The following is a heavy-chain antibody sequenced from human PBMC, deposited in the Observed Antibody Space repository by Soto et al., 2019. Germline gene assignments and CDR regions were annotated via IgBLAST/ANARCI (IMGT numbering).Heavy chain of an antibody. V-gene: IGHV3-21*01. CDR1: GFTFSSYS. D-gene: IGHD3-3*01. CDR2: ISSSSSYI. CDR3: ARDWGYDFWSGYYEIYGMDV. Sequence: GGSLRLSCAASGFTFSSYSMNWVRQAPGKGLEWVSSISSSSSYIYYADSVKGRFTISRDNAKNSLYLQMNSLRAEDTAVYYCARDWGYDFWSGYYEIYGMDVWGQGTTVTVSS. J-gene: IGHJ6*02.